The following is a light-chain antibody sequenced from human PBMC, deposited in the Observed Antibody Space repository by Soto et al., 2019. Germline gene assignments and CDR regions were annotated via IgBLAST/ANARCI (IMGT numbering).Light chain of an antibody. CDR3: QVWDSSSDQGV. CDR2: YDS. V-gene: IGLV3-21*04. Sequence: SYELTQPPSVSVAPGKTARITCGGNNIGSKSGHWYQQKPGQAPVLVIYYDSDRPSGIPERFSGSNSGNKATLTIRRVEAGDEADYYCQVWDSSSDQGVFGTGTKVTVL. CDR1: NIGSKS. J-gene: IGLJ1*01.